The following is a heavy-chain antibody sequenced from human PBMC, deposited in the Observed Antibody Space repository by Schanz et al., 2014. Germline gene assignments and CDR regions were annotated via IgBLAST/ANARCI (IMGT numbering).Heavy chain of an antibody. V-gene: IGHV3-11*05. CDR3: AKDHPSSGWPAFDV. D-gene: IGHD6-19*01. Sequence: VQLVESGGGLVQPGESLRLSCAASGFTFSDYYMSWIRQAPGKGLEWVSYISSSGSYTNYADSVKGRFTTSRDNGKKSMYLQMNSLRADDSAIYYCAKDHPSSGWPAFDVWGQGTQVTVSS. CDR1: GFTFSDYY. J-gene: IGHJ4*02. CDR2: ISSSGSYT.